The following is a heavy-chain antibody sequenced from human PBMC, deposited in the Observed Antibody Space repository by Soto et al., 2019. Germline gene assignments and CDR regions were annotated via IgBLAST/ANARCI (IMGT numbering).Heavy chain of an antibody. CDR3: ARYRSTSAALGFDY. CDR2: VFYSGST. J-gene: IGHJ4*02. D-gene: IGHD2-15*01. Sequence: SETLSLTCAVSGGSINNNNYYWGWVRQPPGKGLEWIGYVFYSGSTNYNPSLKSRVTMSVDASKNQFSLKLSSVTAADTAVYYCARYRSTSAALGFDYWGQGALVTVSS. V-gene: IGHV4-61*05. CDR1: GGSINNNNYY.